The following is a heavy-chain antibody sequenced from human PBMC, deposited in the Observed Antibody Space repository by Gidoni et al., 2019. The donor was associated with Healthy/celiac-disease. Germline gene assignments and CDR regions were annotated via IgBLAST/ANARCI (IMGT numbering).Heavy chain of an antibody. CDR1: GYTVTSYG. V-gene: IGHV1-18*01. J-gene: IGHJ4*02. Sequence: QVQLVQSGAEVNTTGASVKVSCKASGYTVTSYGISWFRQAHGQGLEWMGWISADKGNTDDAQKLQGRVTMTTDTSTIKAYMDLRSLRSDDTAVYYCARGHEYNSSSLGYWGQGTLVTVSS. CDR2: ISADKGNT. CDR3: ARGHEYNSSSLGY. D-gene: IGHD6-6*01.